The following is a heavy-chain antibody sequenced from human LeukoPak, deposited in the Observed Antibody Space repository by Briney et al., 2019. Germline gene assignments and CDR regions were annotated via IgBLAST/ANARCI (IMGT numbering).Heavy chain of an antibody. Sequence: SSVNVSCKSSVCTFSSYTISWVRQAPGQGLEWMGRIIPILGIANYAQKFQGRVTITADKYTSTDYMKLSSLRSEDTAVYYCARVGTGYYYGMDVWGQGTTVTVSS. D-gene: IGHD3/OR15-3a*01. CDR1: VCTFSSYT. CDR3: ARVGTGYYYGMDV. V-gene: IGHV1-69*02. J-gene: IGHJ6*02. CDR2: IIPILGIA.